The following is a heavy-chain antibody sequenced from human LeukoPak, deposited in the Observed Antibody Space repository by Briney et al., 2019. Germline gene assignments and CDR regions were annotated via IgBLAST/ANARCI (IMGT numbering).Heavy chain of an antibody. CDR3: ARLSSLANIAARGRTWFDT. D-gene: IGHD6-6*01. V-gene: IGHV4-59*01. J-gene: IGHJ5*02. CDR2: IYYSGST. Sequence: PSETLSLTCTVSGGSINNSYWTWIRQPPGKGLEWIGHIYYSGSTNYSPSLKSRVTISVDTSKNQFSLKLSSVTAADTAVYYCARLSSLANIAARGRTWFDTWGQGSLVTVSS. CDR1: GGSINNSY.